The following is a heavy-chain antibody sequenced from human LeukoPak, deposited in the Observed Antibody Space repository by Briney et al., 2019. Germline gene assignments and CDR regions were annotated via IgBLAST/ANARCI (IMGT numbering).Heavy chain of an antibody. CDR1: GGSISSYH. CDR3: ARYGAPFDS. V-gene: IGHV4-59*06. Sequence: SETLSLTCTVSGGSISSYHWSWIRQHPGKGLEFIGYIFYSGTTYYNPSLKSRVSISLDTSLNQFSLKVISVTAADTAVYYCARYGAPFDSWGQGTLVTVSS. D-gene: IGHD4-17*01. CDR2: IFYSGTT. J-gene: IGHJ4*02.